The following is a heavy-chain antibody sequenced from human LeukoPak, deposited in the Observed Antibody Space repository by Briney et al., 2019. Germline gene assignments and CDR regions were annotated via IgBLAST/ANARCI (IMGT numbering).Heavy chain of an antibody. V-gene: IGHV3-49*04. CDR1: GFTFGDYA. CDR2: IRSKAYGGTT. J-gene: IGHJ5*02. D-gene: IGHD3-10*01. CDR3: ARDLSLGSGSWFDQ. Sequence: GGSLRLSCTASGFTFGDYAMSWVRQAPGKGLEWVGFIRSKAYGGTTEYAASVKGRFTISRDDSKSIAYLQMNSLKTEDTAVYYCARDLSLGSGSWFDQWGQGTLVTVSS.